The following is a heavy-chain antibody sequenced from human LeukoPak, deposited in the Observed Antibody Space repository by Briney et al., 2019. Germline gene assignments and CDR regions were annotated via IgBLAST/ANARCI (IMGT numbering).Heavy chain of an antibody. J-gene: IGHJ4*02. Sequence: ASVKVSCKVSGYTLTELSMHWVRQAPGKGLEWMGGFDPEDGETIYAQKFQGRVTMTEDTSTDTAYMELSSLRSEDTAVYYCATDPGKYCSSTSCLFDYWGQGTLVTVSS. CDR3: ATDPGKYCSSTSCLFDY. V-gene: IGHV1-24*01. D-gene: IGHD2-2*01. CDR1: GYTLTELS. CDR2: FDPEDGET.